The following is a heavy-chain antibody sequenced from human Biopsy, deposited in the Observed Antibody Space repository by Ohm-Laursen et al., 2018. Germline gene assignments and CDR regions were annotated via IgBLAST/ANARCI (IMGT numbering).Heavy chain of an antibody. CDR1: GYPFTFYE. J-gene: IGHJ4*02. V-gene: IGHV1-8*01. CDR2: MNPDSGNT. CDR3: ARFDNGFDK. D-gene: IGHD2-8*01. Sequence: AASVKVSCKTSGYPFTFYEINWVRQATGQGLEWLGWMNPDSGNTGSAQKFHDRVTMTMNTSINTAYLEPSSLRSEDTAVYYCARFDNGFDKWGQGTLVTVSS.